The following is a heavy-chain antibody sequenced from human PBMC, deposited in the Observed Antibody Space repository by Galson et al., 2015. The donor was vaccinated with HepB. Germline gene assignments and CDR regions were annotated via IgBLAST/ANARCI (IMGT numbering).Heavy chain of an antibody. CDR2: IDPSDSYT. D-gene: IGHD1-7*01. J-gene: IGHJ4*02. V-gene: IGHV5-10-1*01. CDR1: GYSFTTYW. CDR3: ARHVTGTTELVDY. Sequence: QSGAEVKKPGESLKISCKGSGYSFTTYWITWVRQMPGKGLEWMGKIDPSDSYTNYSPSFQGHVAISADKSIRTAYLQWRSLKASDSAIYYCARHVTGTTELVDYWGQGTQVTVSS.